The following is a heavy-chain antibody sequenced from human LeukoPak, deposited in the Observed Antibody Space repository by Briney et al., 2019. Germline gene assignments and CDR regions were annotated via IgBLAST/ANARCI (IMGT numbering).Heavy chain of an antibody. D-gene: IGHD6-19*01. CDR2: IKQDGNPK. J-gene: IGHJ5*02. V-gene: IGHV3-7*01. CDR1: GFTFSDYW. CDR3: ARHQHYSGRKNWFDP. Sequence: PGGSLRLSCTASGFTFSDYWMSWVRQAPGKGLEWVADIKQDGNPKYYVDSVQGRFTISRDNTKNLLYLQMTGLTAEDTAMYYCARHQHYSGRKNWFDPWGQGTLVTVSS.